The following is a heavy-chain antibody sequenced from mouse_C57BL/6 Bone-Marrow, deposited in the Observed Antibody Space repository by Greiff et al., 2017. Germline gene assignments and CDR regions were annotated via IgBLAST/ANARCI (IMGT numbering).Heavy chain of an antibody. J-gene: IGHJ4*01. CDR3: ARDYGSSYSHYYAMDY. Sequence: VNLVESGAELMKPGASVKLSCKATGYTFTGYWIEWVKQRPGHGLEWIGEILPGSGSTNYNEKFKGKATFTADTSSNTAYMQRSSLTTEDSAIYYCARDYGSSYSHYYAMDYWGQGTSVTVSS. CDR1: GYTFTGYW. CDR2: ILPGSGST. V-gene: IGHV1-9*01. D-gene: IGHD1-1*01.